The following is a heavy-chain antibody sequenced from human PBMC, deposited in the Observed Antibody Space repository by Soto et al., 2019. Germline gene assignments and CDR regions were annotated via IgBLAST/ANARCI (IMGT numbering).Heavy chain of an antibody. D-gene: IGHD2-21*02. J-gene: IGHJ4*02. Sequence: QAQLVQSGAEVKKPGASVKVSCKTSGYTFINYYIHWVRQAPGQGLEWMGWVNPRSGDTNYAQKFQGRVTMTRDTSISTAYMELSSLRSDDTAVFYCARQLAYCGGDCFTEPIEYWGQRTLVTVSS. CDR3: ARQLAYCGGDCFTEPIEY. CDR1: GYTFINYY. V-gene: IGHV1-2*02. CDR2: VNPRSGDT.